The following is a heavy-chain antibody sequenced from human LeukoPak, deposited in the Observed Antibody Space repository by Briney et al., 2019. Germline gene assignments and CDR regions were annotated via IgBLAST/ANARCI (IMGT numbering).Heavy chain of an antibody. CDR2: LYNSRIS. CDR3: ARHVHSGSGSWAYGMDV. CDR1: GGSIRRFF. Sequence: PSETLSLTCTVSGGSIRRFFENWARHPPAQGQELVGFLYNSRISNYDPSLKRRVTISVATYKIQFSVRLTSVTAADTAVDYGARHVHSGSGSWAYGMDVWGQGTTVTVS. J-gene: IGHJ6*02. D-gene: IGHD3-10*01. V-gene: IGHV4-59*08.